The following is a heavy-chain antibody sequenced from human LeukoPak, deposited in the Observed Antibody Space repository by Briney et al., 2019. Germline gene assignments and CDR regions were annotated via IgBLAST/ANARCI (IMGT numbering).Heavy chain of an antibody. Sequence: PSETLSLTCTVSGYSISSGYYWGWIRQPPGKGLEWIGSIYHSGSTYYNPSLKSRVTISVDTSKNQFSLKLSSVTAADTAVYYCARVGYSYGGPRGAFDIWGQGTMVTVSS. CDR3: ARVGYSYGGPRGAFDI. J-gene: IGHJ3*02. V-gene: IGHV4-38-2*02. CDR2: IYHSGST. D-gene: IGHD5-18*01. CDR1: GYSISSGYY.